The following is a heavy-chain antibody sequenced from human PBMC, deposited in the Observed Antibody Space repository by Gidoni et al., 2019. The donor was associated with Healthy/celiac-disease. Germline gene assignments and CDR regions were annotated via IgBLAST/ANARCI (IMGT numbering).Heavy chain of an antibody. D-gene: IGHD3-22*01. CDR3: AKDPNYYDSSGYYKKNPNFDY. V-gene: IGHV3-30*18. CDR1: GFTLLSYG. CDR2: ISYDGSNK. J-gene: IGHJ4*02. Sequence: QVQLVESGGGVVKPGRYLRLSCAASGFTLLSYGMHGVRQAPGKGLEWVAVISYDGSNKYYADSVKGRFTISRDNSKNTLYLQMNSLRAEDTAVYYCAKDPNYYDSSGYYKKNPNFDYWGQGTRVTVSS.